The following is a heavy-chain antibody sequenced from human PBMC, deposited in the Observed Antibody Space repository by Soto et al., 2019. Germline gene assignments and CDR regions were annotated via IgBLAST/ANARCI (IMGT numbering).Heavy chain of an antibody. D-gene: IGHD4-17*01. CDR1: GYSFTSYW. Sequence: GESLKISCKGSGYSFTSYWIGWVRQMPGKGLEWMGIIYPGDSDTRYSPSFQGQVTISADKSISTAYLQWSSLKASDTAMYYCARLHLGGDGGEDYFDYWGQGTLVTVSS. V-gene: IGHV5-51*01. J-gene: IGHJ4*02. CDR3: ARLHLGGDGGEDYFDY. CDR2: IYPGDSDT.